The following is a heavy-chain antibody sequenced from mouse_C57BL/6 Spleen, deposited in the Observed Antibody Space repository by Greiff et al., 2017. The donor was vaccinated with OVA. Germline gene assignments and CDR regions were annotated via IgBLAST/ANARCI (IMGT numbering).Heavy chain of an antibody. CDR1: GYTFTDYN. D-gene: IGHD1-1*01. V-gene: IGHV1-22*01. J-gene: IGHJ4*01. Sequence: VQLQQSGPELVKPGASVKMSCKASGYTFTDYNMHWVKQSHGKSLEWIGYINPNNGGTSYNQKFKGKATLTVNKSSSTAYMELRSLTSEDSAVYYCARWEDYYGSSSHAMDYWGQGTSVTVSS. CDR2: INPNNGGT. CDR3: ARWEDYYGSSSHAMDY.